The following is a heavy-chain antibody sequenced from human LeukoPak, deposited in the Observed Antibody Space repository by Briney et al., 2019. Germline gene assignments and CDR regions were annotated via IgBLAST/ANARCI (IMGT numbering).Heavy chain of an antibody. CDR2: ISSTSATI. Sequence: GGSLRLSCAASGFTFSNAWMSWVRQAPGKGLEWVSYISSTSATIYYADSLKGRFTISRDNAKNSLYLQMSSLRAEDTAVYYCARDFGTRGWFDYWGQGTLVTVSS. CDR1: GFTFSNAW. J-gene: IGHJ4*02. D-gene: IGHD6-19*01. CDR3: ARDFGTRGWFDY. V-gene: IGHV3-48*01.